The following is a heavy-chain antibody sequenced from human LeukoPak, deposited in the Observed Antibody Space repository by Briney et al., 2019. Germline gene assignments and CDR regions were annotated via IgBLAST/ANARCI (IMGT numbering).Heavy chain of an antibody. Sequence: GGSLRLSCTASGFNFNRFAVTWVRRAPGKGLEWVSAISSSGGTTHYADSVKGRFSISRDNSKNTLYLQLSRVRAEDTAVYYCAKTTSSLWFGEFRGGANYFDYWGQGALVTVSS. CDR1: GFNFNRFA. V-gene: IGHV3-23*01. CDR3: AKTTSSLWFGEFRGGANYFDY. CDR2: ISSSGGTT. J-gene: IGHJ4*02. D-gene: IGHD3-10*01.